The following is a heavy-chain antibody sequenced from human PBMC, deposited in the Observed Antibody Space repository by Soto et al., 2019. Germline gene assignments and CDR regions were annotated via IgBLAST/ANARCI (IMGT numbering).Heavy chain of an antibody. Sequence: SVKVSCKASGGTFSAYGIIWVRQAPGQGLEWMGGIIPIFGTVNYAQKFQGRVTITADESTSTAYMELSGLRSEDTAVYYCARVSDCGGGNCYFGVDYWGQGTLVTVSS. D-gene: IGHD2-15*01. J-gene: IGHJ4*02. CDR3: ARVSDCGGGNCYFGVDY. V-gene: IGHV1-69*13. CDR1: GGTFSAYG. CDR2: IIPIFGTV.